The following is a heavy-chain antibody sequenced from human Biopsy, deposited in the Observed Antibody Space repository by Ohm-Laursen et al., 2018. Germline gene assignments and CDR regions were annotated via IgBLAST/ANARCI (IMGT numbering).Heavy chain of an antibody. D-gene: IGHD3-9*01. V-gene: IGHV4-31*02. CDR1: GASVKTSGYF. CDR3: VREPKTGTAEAWYFDL. J-gene: IGHJ2*01. CDR2: ISYNERT. Sequence: TLSLTWSVSGASVKTSGYFWAWIRQSPGKGLEWIGYISYNERTHYNPSLTSRLAISFDTSNNRISLQLRSVSVADTAVYYCVREPKTGTAEAWYFDLWGRGSPVTVPS.